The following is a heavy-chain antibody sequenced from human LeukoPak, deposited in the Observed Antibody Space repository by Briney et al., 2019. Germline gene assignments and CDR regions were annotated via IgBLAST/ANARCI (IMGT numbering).Heavy chain of an antibody. Sequence: SETLSLTCTVSGGSISSYYWSWIRQPPGKGLEWIGYIYYSGSTNYNPSHKSRVTISIDTSKNQFSLKLNSVTAADTAVYFCARDRRFGELFYYGMDVWGQGTTVTVSS. CDR3: ARDRRFGELFYYGMDV. CDR1: GGSISSYY. J-gene: IGHJ6*02. V-gene: IGHV4-59*12. CDR2: IYYSGST. D-gene: IGHD3-10*01.